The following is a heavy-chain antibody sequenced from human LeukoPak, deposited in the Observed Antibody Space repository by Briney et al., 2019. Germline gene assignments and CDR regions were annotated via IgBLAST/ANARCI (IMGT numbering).Heavy chain of an antibody. CDR3: ARDFES. CDR1: GLNFGYYW. V-gene: IGHV3-7*03. CDR2: ISKDGSAK. J-gene: IGHJ4*02. Sequence: GGSLRLSCVVSGLNFGYYWMDWVRQAPGKGLEWVGNISKDGSAKYYVDSVKGRFTISRDNAERSLYLHMNSLRAVDTAIYYCARDFESWGQGTLVTVSS.